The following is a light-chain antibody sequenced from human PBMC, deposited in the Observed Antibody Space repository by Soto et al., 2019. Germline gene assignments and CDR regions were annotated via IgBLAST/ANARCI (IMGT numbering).Light chain of an antibody. CDR3: QQYYSTPWT. CDR2: WSP. V-gene: IGKV4-1*01. J-gene: IGKJ1*01. CDR1: QSVLYSSNNKNY. Sequence: DIVMTQSPDSLAVSLGERATLNCKSSQSVLYSSNNKNYLAWYQQKPGQPPKLLIYWSPTRESGVPDRFSGSGSGTDFTLTISSLQAADVAVYYCQQYYSTPWTFGQGTKVEIK.